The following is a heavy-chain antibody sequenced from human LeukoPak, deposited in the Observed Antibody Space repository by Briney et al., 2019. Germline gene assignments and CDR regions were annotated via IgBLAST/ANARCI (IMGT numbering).Heavy chain of an antibody. CDR2: ISSDGNHK. Sequence: PGGSLRLSCAASGFTFSTYAMHWVRQAPGKGLEWVAAISSDGNHKHSADSVRGRFTISRDNSKNTLFLQMNSLRPGDTAVYYCARDRLPPPGVYCFDPWGQGTLVTVSS. V-gene: IGHV3-30-3*01. D-gene: IGHD5-12*01. CDR3: ARDRLPPPGVYCFDP. CDR1: GFTFSTYA. J-gene: IGHJ5*02.